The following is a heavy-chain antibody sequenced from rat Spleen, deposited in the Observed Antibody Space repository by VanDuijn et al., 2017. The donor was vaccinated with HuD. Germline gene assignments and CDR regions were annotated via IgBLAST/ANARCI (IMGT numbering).Heavy chain of an antibody. V-gene: IGHV5-29*01. D-gene: IGHD1-11*01. CDR3: ARGSYGGYYFDY. J-gene: IGHJ2*01. CDR1: GFTFSDYY. CDR2: ISYDGSST. Sequence: EVQLVESDGGLVQPGRSLKLSCAASGFTFSDYYMAWVRQAPTKGLEWVATISYDGSSTYYRDSVKGRFTISRDNAKSTLYLQMDSLRSEDTATYYCARGSYGGYYFDYWGQGVMVTVSS.